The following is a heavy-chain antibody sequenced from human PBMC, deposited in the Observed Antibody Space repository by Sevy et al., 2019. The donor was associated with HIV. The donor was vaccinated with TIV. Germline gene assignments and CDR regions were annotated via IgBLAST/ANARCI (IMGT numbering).Heavy chain of an antibody. CDR1: GYTFTSYG. J-gene: IGHJ4*02. Sequence: ASVKVSCKASGYTFTSYGISWVRQAPGQGLEWMGWISAYNGNTNYAQKLQGRVTMTTDTSTSTAYMELRSLRSDDTAVYYCARARRYYYDSSGSSRVFDYWGQVTLVTVSS. V-gene: IGHV1-18*01. CDR2: ISAYNGNT. CDR3: ARARRYYYDSSGSSRVFDY. D-gene: IGHD3-22*01.